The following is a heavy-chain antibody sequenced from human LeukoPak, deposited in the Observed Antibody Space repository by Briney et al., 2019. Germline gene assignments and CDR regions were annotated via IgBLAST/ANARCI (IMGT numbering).Heavy chain of an antibody. Sequence: GGSLRLSCAASGFTFDDYAMHWVRQAPGKGLKWVSGISWNSGSIGYADSVKGRFTISRDNAKNSLYLQMNSLRAEDTALYYCAKSSGYPRGLIFDYWGQGTLVTVSS. CDR1: GFTFDDYA. D-gene: IGHD3-22*01. V-gene: IGHV3-9*01. CDR3: AKSSGYPRGLIFDY. J-gene: IGHJ4*02. CDR2: ISWNSGSI.